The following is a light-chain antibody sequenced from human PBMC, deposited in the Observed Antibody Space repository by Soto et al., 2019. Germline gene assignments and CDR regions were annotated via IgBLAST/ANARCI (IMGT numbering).Light chain of an antibody. CDR3: QQRRDWPLT. CDR1: QSVSSY. V-gene: IGKV3-11*01. J-gene: IGKJ4*01. Sequence: PGERATLSCRASQSVSSYLAWYQQKPGQAPRLLISDASNRATGIPARFSGSGSGTDFTLTVSSLEPEDFAVYYCQQRRDWPLTFGGGTKVEI. CDR2: DAS.